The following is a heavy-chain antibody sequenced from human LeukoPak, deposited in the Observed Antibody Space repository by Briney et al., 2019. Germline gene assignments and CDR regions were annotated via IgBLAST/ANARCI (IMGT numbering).Heavy chain of an antibody. V-gene: IGHV4-59*12. J-gene: IGHJ5*02. CDR3: ARSPGIAAARWFDP. CDR1: GGSISSYY. Sequence: SETLSLTCTVSGGSISSYYWSWIRQPPGKGLEWIGYIYYSGSTNYNPSLKSRVTISVDTSKNQFSLKLSSVTAADTAVYYCARSPGIAAARWFDPWGQGTLVTVSS. CDR2: IYYSGST. D-gene: IGHD6-13*01.